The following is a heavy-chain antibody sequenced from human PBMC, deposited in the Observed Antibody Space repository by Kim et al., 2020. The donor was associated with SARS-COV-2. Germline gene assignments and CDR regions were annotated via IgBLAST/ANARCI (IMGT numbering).Heavy chain of an antibody. Sequence: TNYAQKFQGRVTMTRDTSISTAYMELSRLRSDDTAVYYCAGDCSGGSYDYWGQGTLVTVSS. V-gene: IGHV1-2*02. CDR2: T. J-gene: IGHJ4*02. CDR3: AGDCSGGSYDY. D-gene: IGHD2-15*01.